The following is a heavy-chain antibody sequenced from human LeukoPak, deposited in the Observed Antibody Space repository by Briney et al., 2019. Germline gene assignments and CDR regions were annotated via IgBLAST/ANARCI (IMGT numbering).Heavy chain of an antibody. D-gene: IGHD4-17*01. CDR3: ARDLHDYGIDY. CDR1: GYSISSGYY. V-gene: IGHV4-38-2*02. Sequence: SETLSLTCAVSGYSISSGYYWGWIRQPPGKGLEWIGSIYHSGSTYYNPSLKSRVTISVDTSKNQFSLKLSSVTAADTAVYYCARDLHDYGIDYWGQGTLVTVSS. CDR2: IYHSGST. J-gene: IGHJ4*02.